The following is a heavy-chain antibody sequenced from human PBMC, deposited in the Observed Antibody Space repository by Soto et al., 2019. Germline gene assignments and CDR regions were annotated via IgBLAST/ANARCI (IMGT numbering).Heavy chain of an antibody. Sequence: SETLSLTCTVSGGSISSSSYYWGWICQPPGKGLEWIGSIYYSGSTYYNPSLKSRVTISVDTSKNQFSLKLSSVTAADTAVYYCARHDTGDSDGGAFDIWGQGTMVTVSS. V-gene: IGHV4-39*01. J-gene: IGHJ3*02. CDR2: IYYSGST. CDR3: ARHDTGDSDGGAFDI. D-gene: IGHD7-27*01. CDR1: GGSISSSSYY.